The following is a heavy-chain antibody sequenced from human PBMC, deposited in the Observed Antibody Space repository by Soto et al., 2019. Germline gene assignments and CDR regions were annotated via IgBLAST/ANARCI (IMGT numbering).Heavy chain of an antibody. V-gene: IGHV1-46*01. CDR1: GYTFTSYY. CDR3: ASADYYDSSRLGYFDY. CDR2: INPSGGST. Sequence: GASVKVSCKASGYTFTSYYMHWVRQAPGQGLEWMGIINPSGGSTSYAQKFQGRVTMTRDTSTSTVYMELSILRSEDTAVYYCASADYYDSSRLGYFDYWGQGTLVTVSS. D-gene: IGHD3-22*01. J-gene: IGHJ4*02.